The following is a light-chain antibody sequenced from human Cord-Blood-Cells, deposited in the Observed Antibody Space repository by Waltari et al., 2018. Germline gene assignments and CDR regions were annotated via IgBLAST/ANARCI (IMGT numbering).Light chain of an antibody. J-gene: IGKJ1*01. V-gene: IGKV3-20*01. CDR1: QSGSSSY. Sequence: DIVLTQSPGTLSLYPGDRATLSCRASQSGSSSYLAWYQQKPGQASRLLIYGASSRATGIPDRFSGSGSGTDFTLTISRLEPEDFAVYYCQQYSSSPWTFGQGTKVEIK. CDR3: QQYSSSPWT. CDR2: GAS.